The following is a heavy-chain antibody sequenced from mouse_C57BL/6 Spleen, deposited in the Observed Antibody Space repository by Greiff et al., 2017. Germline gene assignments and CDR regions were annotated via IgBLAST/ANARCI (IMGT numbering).Heavy chain of an antibody. D-gene: IGHD2-5*01. CDR1: GYTFTSYW. CDR3: ATSYYSNPGDFDY. V-gene: IGHV1-7*01. CDR2: INPSSGYT. J-gene: IGHJ2*01. Sequence: QVQLQQSGAELAKPGASVKLSCKASGYTFTSYWMHWVKQRPGQGLEWIGYINPSSGYTKYNQKFKDKATLTADKSSSTAYMQLSSLTYEDSAVYYSATSYYSNPGDFDYWSQGTTLTVSS.